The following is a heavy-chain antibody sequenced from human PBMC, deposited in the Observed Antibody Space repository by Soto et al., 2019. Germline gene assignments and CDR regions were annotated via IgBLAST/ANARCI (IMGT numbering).Heavy chain of an antibody. Sequence: QVQLVQSGAEVKKPGASVKVSCKASGYTFTSYDINWVRQATGQGLEWMGWMNPNSGNTGYAQKFQGRVTMTRNTSISKAYMELSSLGSEDTAVYYCARTSGREFYYGMDGWGQGTTVTVSS. J-gene: IGHJ6*02. CDR2: MNPNSGNT. D-gene: IGHD3-10*01. V-gene: IGHV1-8*01. CDR3: ARTSGREFYYGMDG. CDR1: GYTFTSYD.